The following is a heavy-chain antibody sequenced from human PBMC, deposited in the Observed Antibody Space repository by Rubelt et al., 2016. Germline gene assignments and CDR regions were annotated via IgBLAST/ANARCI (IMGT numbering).Heavy chain of an antibody. D-gene: IGHD4/OR15-4a*01. CDR3: ARQGDHTNYHYLDY. CDR1: SGSLSGYY. Sequence: QVQLQQWGAGLLKPSETLSLACGVYSGSLSGYYWNWIRQSPGKGLEWIGEITLGGTTNYNPSLKSRVTISVDPSKNQFSLKLSSVTAADTAVYYCARQGDHTNYHYLDYWGQGTLVTVSS. J-gene: IGHJ4*02. CDR2: ITLGGTT. V-gene: IGHV4-34*01.